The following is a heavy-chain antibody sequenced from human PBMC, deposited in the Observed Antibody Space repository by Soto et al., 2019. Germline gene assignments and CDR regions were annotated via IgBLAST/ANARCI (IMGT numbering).Heavy chain of an antibody. CDR3: ARCGPEGSFEH. CDR1: GLSLTASGVG. Sequence: QVTLKESGPTVVKPTQTLTLTCTFSGLSLTASGVGVGWIRQPPGKALAWLALIYWDGDQYYNSSLKSRVTITRDTSKSQVVLTMTNMDPVDTATYYCARCGPEGSFEHWGQGILVTVSS. D-gene: IGHD2-15*01. V-gene: IGHV2-5*02. J-gene: IGHJ4*02. CDR2: IYWDGDQ.